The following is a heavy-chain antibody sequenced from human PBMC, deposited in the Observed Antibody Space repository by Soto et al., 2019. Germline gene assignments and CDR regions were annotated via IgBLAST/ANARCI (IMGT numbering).Heavy chain of an antibody. J-gene: IGHJ6*02. D-gene: IGHD3-10*01. Sequence: ASVKVSCKASGGTFSSYAISWVRQAPGQGLEWMGGIIPIFGTANYAQKFQGRVTITADESTSTAYMELSSLRSEDTAVYYCAREYAYNYYFSGSPRYYSSMHVPGQGTTVTGSS. V-gene: IGHV1-69*13. CDR1: GGTFSSYA. CDR2: IIPIFGTA. CDR3: AREYAYNYYFSGSPRYYSSMHV.